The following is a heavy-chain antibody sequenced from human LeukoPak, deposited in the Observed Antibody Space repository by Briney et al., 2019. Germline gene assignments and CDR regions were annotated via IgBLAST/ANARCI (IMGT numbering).Heavy chain of an antibody. CDR2: ISYDGSNK. V-gene: IGHV3-30-3*01. CDR1: GFTFSSYA. J-gene: IGHJ6*02. CDR3: ARGAEIMVWLLYYYYGMDV. Sequence: GGSLRLSCAASGFTFSSYAMHWVRQAPGKGLEWVAVISYDGSNKYYADSVKGRFTISRDNSKNTLYLQMNSLRAEDTAVYYCARGAEIMVWLLYYYYGMDVWGQGTTVTVSS. D-gene: IGHD5-18*01.